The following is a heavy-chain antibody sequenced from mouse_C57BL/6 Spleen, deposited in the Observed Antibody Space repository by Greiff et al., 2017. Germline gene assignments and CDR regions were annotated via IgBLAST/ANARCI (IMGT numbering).Heavy chain of an antibody. CDR1: GYAFSSSW. D-gene: IGHD2-5*01. CDR2: IYPGDGAT. CDR3: ARKRHSKYSAMYY. Sequence: QVQLQQSGPELVKPGASVKISCKASGYAFSSSWMNWVKQRPGKGLEWIGRIYPGDGATNYNGKFKGKATLTADKSSSTAYMPLSSLTSGVSAVFFCARKRHSKYSAMYYWGQCTSVTVSS. J-gene: IGHJ4*01. V-gene: IGHV1-82*01.